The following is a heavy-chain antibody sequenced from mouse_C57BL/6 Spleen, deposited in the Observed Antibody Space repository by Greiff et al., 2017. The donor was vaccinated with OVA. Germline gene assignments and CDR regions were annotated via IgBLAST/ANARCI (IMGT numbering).Heavy chain of an antibody. D-gene: IGHD1-1*01. CDR2: INPSSGYT. CDR3: ARWYYALYYFDD. J-gene: IGHJ2*01. CDR1: GYTFTSYW. Sequence: QVQLKESGAELAKPGASVKLSCKASGYTFTSYWMHWVKQRPGQGLEWIGCINPSSGYTKYNQKFKDKATLTADKSSSTDYMQLSSLTYEYSAVYYCARWYYALYYFDDGGQGTTLTVSS. V-gene: IGHV1-7*01.